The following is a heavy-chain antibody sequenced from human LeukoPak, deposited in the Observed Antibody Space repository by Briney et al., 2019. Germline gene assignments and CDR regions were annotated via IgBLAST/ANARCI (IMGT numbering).Heavy chain of an antibody. D-gene: IGHD6-13*01. V-gene: IGHV4-34*01. J-gene: IGHJ6*02. Sequence: SETLSLTCTVSGGSISSYYWSWIRQPPGKGLEWIGEINHSGSTNYNPSLKSRVTISVDTSKNQFSLKLSSVTAADTAVYYCARATPPGIAAADGMDVWGQGTTVTVSS. CDR1: GGSISSYY. CDR3: ARATPPGIAAADGMDV. CDR2: INHSGST.